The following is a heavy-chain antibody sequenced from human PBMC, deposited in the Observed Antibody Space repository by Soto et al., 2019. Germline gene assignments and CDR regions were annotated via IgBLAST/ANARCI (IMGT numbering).Heavy chain of an antibody. Sequence: PSETLSLTCTVSGGSISSSSYYWGWIRHPPGKGLEWIGSIFYSGSTYYNPSLKSRVTISVDTSKNQFSLKLSSVTAADTAVYYCARHLTYCSAGSCYSDFPYYGMDVWAQGTTVTVSS. CDR2: IFYSGST. CDR1: GGSISSSSYY. V-gene: IGHV4-39*01. J-gene: IGHJ6*02. D-gene: IGHD2-15*01. CDR3: ARHLTYCSAGSCYSDFPYYGMDV.